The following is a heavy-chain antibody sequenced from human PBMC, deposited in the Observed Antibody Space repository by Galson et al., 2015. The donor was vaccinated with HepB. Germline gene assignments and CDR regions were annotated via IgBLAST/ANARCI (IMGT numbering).Heavy chain of an antibody. Sequence: SLRLSCAASGFTFSSYAMSWVRQAPGKGLEWVSAISGSGGSTYYADSVKGRFTISRDNSKNTLYLQMNSLRAEDTAVYYCAKWTREVGAVDYWGQGTLVTVSS. CDR3: AKWTREVGAVDY. D-gene: IGHD1-26*01. J-gene: IGHJ4*02. V-gene: IGHV3-23*01. CDR1: GFTFSSYA. CDR2: ISGSGGST.